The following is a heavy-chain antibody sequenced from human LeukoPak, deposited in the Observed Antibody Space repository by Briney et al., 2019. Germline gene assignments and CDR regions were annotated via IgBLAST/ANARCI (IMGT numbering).Heavy chain of an antibody. CDR3: AGVAAYSFWSGLGF. Sequence: PGGSLTLPCAVPGYPYSDYSINWARQARGEGLVWVSSISSSSYIYYEDSVKSRFSISRDNDKNSVFLQINSLRGEETAVYYCAGVAAYSFWSGLGFWGQGILVIVSS. CDR1: GYPYSDYS. D-gene: IGHD3-3*01. V-gene: IGHV3-69-1*02. CDR2: ISSSSYI. J-gene: IGHJ4*02.